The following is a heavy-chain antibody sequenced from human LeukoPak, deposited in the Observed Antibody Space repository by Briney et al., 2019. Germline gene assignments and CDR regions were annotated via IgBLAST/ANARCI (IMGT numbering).Heavy chain of an antibody. J-gene: IGHJ4*02. CDR3: AKGFGESPGY. CDR1: GFTFSSYG. V-gene: IGHV3-30*18. D-gene: IGHD3-10*01. Sequence: TGGSLRLSCAASGFTFSSYGMHWVRQAPGKGLEWVAVISYDGSNKYYADSVKGRFTISRDNSKNTLYLQMNSLRAEDTAVYYCAKGFGESPGYWGQGTLVTVSS. CDR2: ISYDGSNK.